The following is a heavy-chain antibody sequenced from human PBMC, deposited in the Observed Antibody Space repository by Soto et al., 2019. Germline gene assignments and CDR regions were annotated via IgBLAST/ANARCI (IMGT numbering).Heavy chain of an antibody. CDR2: VYYRGRS. V-gene: IGHV4-39*01. CDR3: VSQRTSVLTQAYFDY. CDR1: GGSVSNSNYY. J-gene: IGHJ4*02. Sequence: SATLSLTCTVSGGSVSNSNYYWGWIRQSPGKGLEWIGSVYYRGRSYSKSSVKSRVTISVDTSKNQFSLNLNSVTASDTAVYFCVSQRTSVLTQAYFDYWGPGALVTVSS. D-gene: IGHD2-8*01.